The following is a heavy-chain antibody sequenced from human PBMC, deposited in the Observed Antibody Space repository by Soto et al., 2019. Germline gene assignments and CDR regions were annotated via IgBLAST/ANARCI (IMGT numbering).Heavy chain of an antibody. J-gene: IGHJ6*02. CDR1: GCTLRNSR. CDR3: ARELVNGLDYYYYYGMDV. Sequence: GSLRLSCAASGCTLRNSRMIWVRQAPGKGLEWVANIKQDGSDTYYADSVKGRFTISRDNAKNSLYLQMNSLRAEDTAVYYCARELVNGLDYYYYYGMDVWGQGTTVTVSS. CDR2: IKQDGSDT. V-gene: IGHV3-7*01. D-gene: IGHD2-8*02.